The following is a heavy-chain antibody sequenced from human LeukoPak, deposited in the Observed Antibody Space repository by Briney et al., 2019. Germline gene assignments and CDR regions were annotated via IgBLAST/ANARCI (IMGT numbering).Heavy chain of an antibody. V-gene: IGHV4-59*01. Sequence: SETLSLTCTVSGGSISSYYWSWIRQPPGKGLEWIGYIYYSGSTNHNPSLKSRVTISVDTSKNQFSLKLSSVTAADTAVYYCARVTRSGSYYYYYGMDVWGQGTTVTVSS. CDR3: ARVTRSGSYYYYYGMDV. CDR2: IYYSGST. CDR1: GGSISSYY. J-gene: IGHJ6*02. D-gene: IGHD1-26*01.